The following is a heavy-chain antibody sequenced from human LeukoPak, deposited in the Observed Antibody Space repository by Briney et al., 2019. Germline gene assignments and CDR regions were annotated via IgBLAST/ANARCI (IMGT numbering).Heavy chain of an antibody. V-gene: IGHV3-7*03. CDR1: GFTFSSYL. J-gene: IGHJ6*03. D-gene: IGHD4-23*01. CDR2: INQDGSEK. Sequence: GGSLRLSCAASGFTFSSYLMSWVRQAPGKGLEWVANINQDGSEKYYVDSVKGRFTISRDNAKNSLYLQMNSLRAEDTAVYYCARGGNGETVVTLHDYYYYYYMDVWGKGTTVTVSS. CDR3: ARGGNGETVVTLHDYYYYYYMDV.